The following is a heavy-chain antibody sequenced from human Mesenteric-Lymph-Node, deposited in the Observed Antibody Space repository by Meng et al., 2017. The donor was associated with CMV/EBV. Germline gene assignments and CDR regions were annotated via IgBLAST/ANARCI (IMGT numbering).Heavy chain of an antibody. CDR2: VIPMFDKS. D-gene: IGHD3-10*01. CDR3: ASGAVPVAVRYSNDYYYYAMDV. CDR1: GGTFSRYA. J-gene: IGHJ6*02. Sequence: SVKVSCKTPGGTFSRYAISWVRQAPGQGLEWMGGVIPMFDKSNYGQKFQGRVRIITDKATSTAYMELSSLRSDDTAVYFCASGAVPVAVRYSNDYYYYAMDVWGQGTTVTVSS. V-gene: IGHV1-69*05.